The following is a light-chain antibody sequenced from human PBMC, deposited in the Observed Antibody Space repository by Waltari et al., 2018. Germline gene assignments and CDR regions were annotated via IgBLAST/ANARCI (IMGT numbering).Light chain of an antibody. CDR1: GPNLGART. V-gene: IGLV1-44*01. CDR3: AAWDDTLNGVL. Sequence: QSVLTQSPSTSGTPGQTVTIFCSGSGPNLGARTENWYQQLPGTAPKLLIYSNNQRPSGVPDRFSGSKSGSSASLAISRLQSEDEADYYCAAWDDTLNGVLFGGGTKLTVL. J-gene: IGLJ2*01. CDR2: SNN.